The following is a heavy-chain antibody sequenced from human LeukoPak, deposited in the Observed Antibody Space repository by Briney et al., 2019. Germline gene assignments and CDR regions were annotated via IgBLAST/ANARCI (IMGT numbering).Heavy chain of an antibody. Sequence: SETPSLTCTVSGGSISSYYWSWIRQPPGKGLEWIGYIYYSGSTNYNPSLKSRVTISVDTSKNQFSLKLSSVTAADTAVYYCARDTPYCSSTSCYSDYWGQGTLVSVSS. D-gene: IGHD2-2*01. V-gene: IGHV4-59*01. J-gene: IGHJ4*02. CDR2: IYYSGST. CDR3: ARDTPYCSSTSCYSDY. CDR1: GGSISSYY.